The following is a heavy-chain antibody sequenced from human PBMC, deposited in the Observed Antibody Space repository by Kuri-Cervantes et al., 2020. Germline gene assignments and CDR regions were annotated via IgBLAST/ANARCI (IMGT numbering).Heavy chain of an antibody. V-gene: IGHV3-23*01. CDR1: GFTFSSFA. D-gene: IGHD3-10*01. Sequence: GGSLRLSCAASGFTFSSFAMTWVRQAPGKGLEWVSGISGSGDNTYYADFVKGRFTISRDNSKNTLYLQMNSLRAEDTAVYYCAKNGLLWFGGSAFDIWGQGTMVTVSS. CDR3: AKNGLLWFGGSAFDI. CDR2: ISGSGDNT. J-gene: IGHJ3*02.